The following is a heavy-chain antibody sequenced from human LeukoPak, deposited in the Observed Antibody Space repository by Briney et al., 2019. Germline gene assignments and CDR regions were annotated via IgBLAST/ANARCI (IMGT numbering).Heavy chain of an antibody. Sequence: PGGSLRLSCAASGFSFSGCGMHWVRQAPGKGLDWVAFVWYDGRDKYYGDSVKGRFTISRDNSKNTLYLQMNSLRAEDTAMYYCAKDPYSYGSYFDYWGQGTLVIVCS. J-gene: IGHJ4*02. D-gene: IGHD5-18*01. CDR3: AKDPYSYGSYFDY. CDR1: GFSFSGCG. CDR2: VWYDGRDK. V-gene: IGHV3-30*02.